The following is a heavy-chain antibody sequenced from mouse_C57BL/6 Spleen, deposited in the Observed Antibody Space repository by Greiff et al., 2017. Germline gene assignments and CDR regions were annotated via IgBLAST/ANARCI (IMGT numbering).Heavy chain of an antibody. J-gene: IGHJ4*01. Sequence: QVQLQQPGAELVKPGASVKLSCKASGYTFTSYWMHWVKQRPGQGLEWIGMIHPTSGSTNYNEKFKSKATLTVDKSSSPAYMKLSSLTSEDSAVYYCASPSSYVNYAMDYWGQGTSVTVSS. CDR1: GYTFTSYW. CDR3: ASPSSYVNYAMDY. CDR2: IHPTSGST. V-gene: IGHV1-64*01.